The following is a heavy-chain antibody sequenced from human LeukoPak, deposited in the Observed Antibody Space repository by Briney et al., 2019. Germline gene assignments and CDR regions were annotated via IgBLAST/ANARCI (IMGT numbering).Heavy chain of an antibody. CDR3: ARVHHDAFDI. Sequence: SETLSLTCTVSGGSLSSSSYYWGWIRQPPGKGLEWIGSIYYSGSTYYNPSLKSRVTISVDTSKNQFSLKLSSVTAADTAVYYCARVHHDAFDIWGQGTMVTVSS. CDR1: GGSLSSSSYY. CDR2: IYYSGST. J-gene: IGHJ3*02. V-gene: IGHV4-39*01.